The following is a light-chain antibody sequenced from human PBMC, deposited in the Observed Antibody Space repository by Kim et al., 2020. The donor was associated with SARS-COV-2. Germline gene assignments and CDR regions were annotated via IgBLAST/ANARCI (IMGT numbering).Light chain of an antibody. CDR3: LQYNDYPRT. J-gene: IGKJ1*01. Sequence: DIQMTQSPSAMSASVGDRVSITCRASQGISNYLAWFQQKPGKVPKRLIYVASNLQSGVPSRFSGSGSGTEFTLTISSLQPEDFAIYSCLQYNDYPRTFGQGTKVGIK. V-gene: IGKV1-17*03. CDR2: VAS. CDR1: QGISNY.